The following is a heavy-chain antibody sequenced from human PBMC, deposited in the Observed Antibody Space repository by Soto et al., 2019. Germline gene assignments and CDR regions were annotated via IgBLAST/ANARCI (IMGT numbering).Heavy chain of an antibody. Sequence: PGGSLRLSCAASGFTFSSYGMHWVRQAPGKGLEWVAVISYDGSNKYYADSVKGRFTISRDNSKNTLYLQMNSLRAEDTAVYYCAKDLGSGSYFTPAYWGQGTLVTVSS. CDR2: ISYDGSNK. CDR3: AKDLGSGSYFTPAY. J-gene: IGHJ4*02. D-gene: IGHD1-26*01. V-gene: IGHV3-30*18. CDR1: GFTFSSYG.